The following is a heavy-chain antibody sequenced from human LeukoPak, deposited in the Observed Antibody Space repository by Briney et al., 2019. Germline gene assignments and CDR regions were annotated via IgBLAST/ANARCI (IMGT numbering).Heavy chain of an antibody. V-gene: IGHV1-69*06. D-gene: IGHD3-10*01. CDR1: GGTFSSYA. J-gene: IGHJ6*04. Sequence: GASVKVSCKASGGTFSSYAISWVRQAPGQGLEWMGGIIPIFGTANYAQKFQGRVTITADKSMSTAYMELSSLRSEDTAVYYCASYGSGDTPYYYYYGMDVWGKGTTVTVSS. CDR3: ASYGSGDTPYYYYYGMDV. CDR2: IIPIFGTA.